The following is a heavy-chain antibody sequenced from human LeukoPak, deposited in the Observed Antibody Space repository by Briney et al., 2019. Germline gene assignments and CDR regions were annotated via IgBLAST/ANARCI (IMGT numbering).Heavy chain of an antibody. V-gene: IGHV3-30*18. J-gene: IGHJ6*03. CDR3: AKDVGIVGATSPYMDV. Sequence: PGGSLRLSCAASGFTFSSYGTHWVRQAPGKGLEWVAVISYDGSNKYYADSVKGRFTISRDNSKNTLYLQMNSLRAEDTAVYYCAKDVGIVGATSPYMDVWGKGTTVTVSS. CDR1: GFTFSSYG. CDR2: ISYDGSNK. D-gene: IGHD1-26*01.